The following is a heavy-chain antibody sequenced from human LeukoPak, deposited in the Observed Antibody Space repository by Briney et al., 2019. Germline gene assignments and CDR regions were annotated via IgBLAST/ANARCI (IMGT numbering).Heavy chain of an antibody. CDR2: ISDDGGNL. J-gene: IGHJ5*02. CDR3: GKGPGYSVYDNLPHH. CDR1: GITFSNYG. V-gene: IGHV3-30*18. D-gene: IGHD5/OR15-5a*01. Sequence: GGSLRLSRAASGITFSNYGMHWARQAPGKGLEWVAVISDDGGNLHYADSVKGRFTISRDNSKNTLILHMNSLRAEDTAVYYCGKGPGYSVYDNLPHHWGQGTLVTVSS.